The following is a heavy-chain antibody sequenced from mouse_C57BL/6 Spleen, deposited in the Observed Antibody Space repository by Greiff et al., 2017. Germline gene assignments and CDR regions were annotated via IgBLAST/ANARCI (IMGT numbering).Heavy chain of an antibody. Sequence: VQLQQSGPELVKPGASVKISCKASGFSFTGYYMNWVKQSPEKSLEWIGEINPSTSGPTSNQKFKAKATLTVDKSSSKAYMQLKSLTSEDSAVYYCAREGYSLDYWGQGTSLTVSS. CDR2: INPSTSGP. CDR1: GFSFTGYY. CDR3: AREGYSLDY. J-gene: IGHJ2*02. V-gene: IGHV1-42*01.